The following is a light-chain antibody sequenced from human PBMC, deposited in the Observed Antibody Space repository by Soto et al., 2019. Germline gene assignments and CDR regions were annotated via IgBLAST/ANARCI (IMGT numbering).Light chain of an antibody. CDR1: SSDVGGFNS. V-gene: IGLV2-14*03. CDR3: SSYTSTMTNV. CDR2: DVV. Sequence: QPASVSGSPGQSITISCTGTSSDVGGFNSVSWYQLRPGTAPKLILYDVVDRPSGVSYRFSGSKSGNTASLTISGLQAADEADYFCSSYTSTMTNVFGSGTKVTVL. J-gene: IGLJ1*01.